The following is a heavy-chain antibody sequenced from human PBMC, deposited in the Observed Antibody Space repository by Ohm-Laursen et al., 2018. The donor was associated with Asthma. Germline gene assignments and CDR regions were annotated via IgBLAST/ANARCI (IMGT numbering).Heavy chain of an antibody. CDR1: GFTFSSFA. Sequence: SLRLSCSASGFTFSSFAMSWVRQAPGKGLEWDSTISGSAGSTYYADSVKGRFTNSRDNSKNTLYLQMNSLRAEDTALYYCAKDRGFNYGYGMDVWGQGTTVTVSS. V-gene: IGHV3-23*01. CDR2: ISGSAGST. D-gene: IGHD5-18*01. J-gene: IGHJ6*02. CDR3: AKDRGFNYGYGMDV.